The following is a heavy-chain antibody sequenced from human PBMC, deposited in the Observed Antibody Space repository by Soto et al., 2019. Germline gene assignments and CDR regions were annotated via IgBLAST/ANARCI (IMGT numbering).Heavy chain of an antibody. V-gene: IGHV3-7*02. CDR1: GFTFSSYW. Sequence: PGGSLRLSCAASGFTFSSYWMSWVRQAPGKGLEWVANIKQDGSEKYYVDSVKGRFTISRDNSKNTLYLQMNSLRAEDTAVYYCAKTYSSGWIDYWGQGTLVTVSS. D-gene: IGHD6-19*01. J-gene: IGHJ4*02. CDR3: AKTYSSGWIDY. CDR2: IKQDGSEK.